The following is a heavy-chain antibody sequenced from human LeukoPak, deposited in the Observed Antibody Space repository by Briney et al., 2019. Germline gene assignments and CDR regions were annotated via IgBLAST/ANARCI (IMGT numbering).Heavy chain of an antibody. J-gene: IGHJ4*02. CDR3: ARRASYDLLTGYPGPFDY. D-gene: IGHD3-9*01. CDR2: ISAYNGNT. V-gene: IGHV1-18*01. Sequence: ASVKVSCKASGYTFTSYGISWVRQAPGQGLEWMGWISAYNGNTNYAQKIQGRVTMTRDMSTSTVYMELSSLRSEDTAVYYCARRASYDLLTGYPGPFDYWGQGTLVTVSS. CDR1: GYTFTSYG.